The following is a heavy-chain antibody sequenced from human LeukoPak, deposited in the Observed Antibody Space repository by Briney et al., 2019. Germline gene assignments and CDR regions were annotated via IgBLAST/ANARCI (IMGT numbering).Heavy chain of an antibody. CDR1: GFPFSSYW. CDR2: IKQDGSGN. Sequence: QPGGSLRLSCAASGFPFSSYWMSWVRQAPGKGLEWVANIKQDGSGNFYVDSVKGRFTISRDNGKNSLYLQMNSLRAEDTAVYYCAKSGPKLRWSDGGWFDPWGQGTLVTVSS. J-gene: IGHJ5*02. D-gene: IGHD2-15*01. V-gene: IGHV3-7*01. CDR3: AKSGPKLRWSDGGWFDP.